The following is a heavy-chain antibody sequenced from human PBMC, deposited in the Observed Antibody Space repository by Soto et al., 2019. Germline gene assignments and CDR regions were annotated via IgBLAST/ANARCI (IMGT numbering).Heavy chain of an antibody. CDR2: ISYDGSNK. CDR1: GFTFSSYA. Sequence: GGSLRLSCAASGFTFSSYAMHWVRQAPGKGLEWVAVISYDGSNKYYADSVKGRFTISRDNSKNTLYLQMNSLRAEDTAVYYCARDPLRGYSGYSFGYYFDYWGQGTLLTVSS. CDR3: ARDPLRGYSGYSFGYYFDY. J-gene: IGHJ4*02. V-gene: IGHV3-30-3*01. D-gene: IGHD5-12*01.